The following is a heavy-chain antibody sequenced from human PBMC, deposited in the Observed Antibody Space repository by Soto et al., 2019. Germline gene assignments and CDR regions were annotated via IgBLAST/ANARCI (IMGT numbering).Heavy chain of an antibody. CDR2: INHSGST. Sequence: PSETLSLTCAVYGGSFSGYYLSWIRQPPGKGLEWIGEINHSGSTNYNPSLKSRVTISVDTSKNQFSLKLSSVTAADTAVYHCARGFPFDPWGQGTLVTVSS. CDR1: GGSFSGYY. CDR3: ARGFPFDP. J-gene: IGHJ5*02. V-gene: IGHV4-34*01.